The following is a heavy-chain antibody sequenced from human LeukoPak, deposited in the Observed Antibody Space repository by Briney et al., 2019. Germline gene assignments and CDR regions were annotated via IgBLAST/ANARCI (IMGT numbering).Heavy chain of an antibody. CDR2: INPSGGSS. V-gene: IGHV1-46*01. Sequence: ASVKVSCKASGYTFTSYYMHWVRQAPGQGLEWMGIINPSGGSSSYAQKFQGRVTMTRDTSTSTVYMELSSLRSEDTAVYYCARTLGGGYSSGWFDYWGQGTLVTVSS. D-gene: IGHD6-19*01. CDR3: ARTLGGGYSSGWFDY. CDR1: GYTFTSYY. J-gene: IGHJ4*02.